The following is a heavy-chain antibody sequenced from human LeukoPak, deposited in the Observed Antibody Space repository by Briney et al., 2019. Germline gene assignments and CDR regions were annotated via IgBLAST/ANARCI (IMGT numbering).Heavy chain of an antibody. J-gene: IGHJ3*02. V-gene: IGHV3-7*05. D-gene: IGHD3-9*01. CDR2: INQDGSQK. CDR3: VRDPDILTGIAFDI. CDR1: GLTFSSNW. Sequence: GGSLRLSCAASGLTFSSNWMNWVRQAPGKGLEWEANINQDGSQKYYVDSVKGRFTISRDNAKNSLYLQMNSLRAEDTAVYYCVRDPDILTGIAFDIWGQGTMVTVSS.